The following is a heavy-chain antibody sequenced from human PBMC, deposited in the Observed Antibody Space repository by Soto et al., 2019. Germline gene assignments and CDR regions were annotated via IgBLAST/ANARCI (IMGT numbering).Heavy chain of an antibody. CDR1: GFPFTSFF. V-gene: IGHV1-46*01. J-gene: IGHJ4*02. CDR3: VRAPNFFDI. Sequence: HVQLVQSGAEVKRPGASVKVSCKASGFPFTSFFIHWVRQAPGQGLEWMGVINPSRGSANYAQKFQGRLTLTRDTSSSTVYMDLSSLKSGDTALYCCVRAPNFFDIWGQGTLVTVSS. CDR2: INPSRGSA.